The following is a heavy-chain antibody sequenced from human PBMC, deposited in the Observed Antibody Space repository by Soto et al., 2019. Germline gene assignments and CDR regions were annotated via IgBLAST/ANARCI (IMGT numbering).Heavy chain of an antibody. CDR2: INQDGGVT. J-gene: IGHJ4*02. V-gene: IGHV3-7*03. CDR1: GFTFISSF. Sequence: PGGSLRLSCVASGFTFISSFVGWIRQAPGKGLEWVANINQDGGVTYYVDSVEGRFTISRDNTKDSLYLQMNSLRGEDTAIYYCARYYRGSGRYFFDYWGQGTPVTVS. CDR3: ARYYRGSGRYFFDY. D-gene: IGHD6-19*01.